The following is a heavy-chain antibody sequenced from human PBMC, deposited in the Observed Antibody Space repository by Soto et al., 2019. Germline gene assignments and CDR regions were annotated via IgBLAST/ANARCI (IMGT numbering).Heavy chain of an antibody. CDR1: GFTFSSYS. J-gene: IGHJ4*02. Sequence: PGGSLRLSCAASGFTFSSYSMNWVRQAPGKGLEWVSYISSSSSTIYYADSVKGRFTISRDNSKNTLYLQMNSLRVEDTAVYYCAKNDITVAGQDYWGPGTLVTVSS. CDR2: ISSSSSTI. V-gene: IGHV3-48*01. CDR3: AKNDITVAGQDY. D-gene: IGHD6-19*01.